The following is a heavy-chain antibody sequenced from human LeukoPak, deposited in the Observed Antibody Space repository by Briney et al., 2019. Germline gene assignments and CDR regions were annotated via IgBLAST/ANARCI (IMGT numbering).Heavy chain of an antibody. Sequence: GGSLRLSCAASGFTFSSSAMSWVRQAPGKGLYWVSAISGSGTGTYYGDSVKGRFTISRDNSKNTLYLQMNSLRAEDTAVYYCARIPGDRPDDWGQGTLVTVS. CDR1: GFTFSSSA. CDR2: ISGSGTGT. D-gene: IGHD7-27*01. J-gene: IGHJ4*02. V-gene: IGHV3-23*01. CDR3: ARIPGDRPDD.